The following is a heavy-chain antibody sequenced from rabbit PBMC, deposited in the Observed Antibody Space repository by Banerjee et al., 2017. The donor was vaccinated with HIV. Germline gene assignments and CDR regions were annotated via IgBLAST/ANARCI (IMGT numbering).Heavy chain of an antibody. CDR2: INTISGDT. CDR3: ARDGAGSTYWWYFNL. D-gene: IGHD8-1*01. J-gene: IGHJ4*01. CDR1: GFSFSNKYV. V-gene: IGHV1S45*01. Sequence: QEQLEESGGDLVKPEGSLTLTCTASGFSFSNKYVMCWVRKAPGKGLEWIACINTISGDTVYATWAKGRFTISKTSSTTVTLQMTSLTAADTATYFCARDGAGSTYWWYFNLWGQGTLVHRL.